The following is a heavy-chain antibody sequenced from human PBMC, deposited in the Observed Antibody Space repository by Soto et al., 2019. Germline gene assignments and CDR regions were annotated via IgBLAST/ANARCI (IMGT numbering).Heavy chain of an antibody. D-gene: IGHD1-26*01. V-gene: IGHV3-74*01. CDR1: GFTFNTHW. CDR3: ARGGAMGVDY. J-gene: IGHJ4*02. Sequence: GGSLRLSCTASGFTFNTHWMHWVRQAPGKGLVWVSRIYFDGITTNYADSVKGRLTVSRDNARNTVYLHVNTLRDEDTAVYYCARGGAMGVDYWGQGTLVTVSS. CDR2: IYFDGITT.